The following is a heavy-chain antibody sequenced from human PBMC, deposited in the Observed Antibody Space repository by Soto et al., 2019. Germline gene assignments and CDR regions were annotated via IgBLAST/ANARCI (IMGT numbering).Heavy chain of an antibody. Sequence: GGSLRLSCAASGFTFSSYAMSWVRQAPGKGLEWVSAISGSGGSTYYADSVKGRFTISRDNSKNTLYLQMNSLRAEDTAVYYCAKFKAGPAITLDYFDYWGQGTLVTVSS. CDR3: AKFKAGPAITLDYFDY. J-gene: IGHJ4*02. CDR2: ISGSGGST. V-gene: IGHV3-23*01. D-gene: IGHD3-16*01. CDR1: GFTFSSYA.